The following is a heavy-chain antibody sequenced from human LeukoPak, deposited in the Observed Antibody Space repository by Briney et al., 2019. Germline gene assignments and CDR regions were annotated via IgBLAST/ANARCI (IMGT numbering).Heavy chain of an antibody. J-gene: IGHJ4*02. CDR1: GFTFSGYG. CDR3: AKDGVIAGDR. CDR2: IQYDGNNK. Sequence: PGGSLRLSCAASGFTFSGYGMHWVRQAPGKGLEWVSFIQYDGNNKYYTDSVKGRFTISRDDSKNTLYRQMSSLRAEDAAVYYCAKDGVIAGDRWGQGTLVTVSS. V-gene: IGHV3-30*02. D-gene: IGHD3-16*02.